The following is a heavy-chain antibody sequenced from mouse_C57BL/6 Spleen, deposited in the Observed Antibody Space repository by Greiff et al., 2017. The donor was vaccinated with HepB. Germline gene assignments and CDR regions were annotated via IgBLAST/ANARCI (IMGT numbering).Heavy chain of an antibody. CDR2: ISNLAYSI. Sequence: DVKLQESGGGLVQPGGSLKLSCAASGFTFSDYGMAWVRQAPRKGPEWVAFISNLAYSIYYADTVTGRFTISRENAKNTLYLEMSSLRSEDTAMYYCARQNYYGSSYGYFDVWGTGTTVTVSS. J-gene: IGHJ1*03. D-gene: IGHD1-1*01. CDR3: ARQNYYGSSYGYFDV. CDR1: GFTFSDYG. V-gene: IGHV5-15*01.